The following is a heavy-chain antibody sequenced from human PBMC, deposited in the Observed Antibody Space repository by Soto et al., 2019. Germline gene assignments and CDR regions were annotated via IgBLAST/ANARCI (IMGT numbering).Heavy chain of an antibody. CDR1: GDSVSSNSAA. J-gene: IGHJ4*02. Sequence: SQTLSLTCAISGDSVSSNSAAWNWIRQSPSRGLEWLGRTYYRSKWYNDYAVSVKSRITINPDTSKNQFSLQLNSVTPEDTAVYYCARDVLVDTAMVTGYYFDYWGQGTLVTVSS. V-gene: IGHV6-1*01. CDR3: ARDVLVDTAMVTGYYFDY. CDR2: TYYRSKWYN. D-gene: IGHD5-18*01.